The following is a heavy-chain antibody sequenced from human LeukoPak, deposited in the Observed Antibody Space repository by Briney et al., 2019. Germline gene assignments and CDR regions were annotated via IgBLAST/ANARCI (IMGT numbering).Heavy chain of an antibody. CDR1: GGSISSYY. D-gene: IGHD6-19*01. Sequence: SETLSLTCTVSGGSISSYYWSWIRQPPGKGLEWIGYIYYSGSTNYNPSLKSRVTISVDTSKNQFSLKLSSVTAADTAVYYCARDSSGWYPYYYYYYMDVWGKGTTVTVSS. CDR2: IYYSGST. J-gene: IGHJ6*03. CDR3: ARDSSGWYPYYYYYYMDV. V-gene: IGHV4-59*12.